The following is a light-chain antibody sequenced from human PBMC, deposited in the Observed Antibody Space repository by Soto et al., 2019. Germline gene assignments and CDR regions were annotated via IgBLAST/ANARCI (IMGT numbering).Light chain of an antibody. CDR3: QQRSNWPGT. CDR1: KSVSSY. Sequence: EIVLTQSPPTLSLSPGKRATLSCGASKSVSSYLAWYQQKPGQAPRLLIYDASNRATGIPARFSGSGSGTDFTLTISSLEPEDFAVYYCQQRSNWPGTFGQGTKLEIK. J-gene: IGKJ2*01. V-gene: IGKV3-11*01. CDR2: DAS.